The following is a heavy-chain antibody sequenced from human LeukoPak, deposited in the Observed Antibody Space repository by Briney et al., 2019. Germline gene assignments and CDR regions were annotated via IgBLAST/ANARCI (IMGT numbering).Heavy chain of an antibody. V-gene: IGHV1-24*01. Sequence: ASVKVSCTVSGYTLAAFAIRWVRQAPAKGLEWMGWFDPEDGETHSAQKVQGRVTTTADSSTDTDYMEMSSHRSVNTAVYYCATVSPTMTTVTPDAFDIWGQGTMVTVSS. CDR3: ATVSPTMTTVTPDAFDI. CDR2: FDPEDGET. CDR1: GYTLAAFA. D-gene: IGHD4-17*01. J-gene: IGHJ3*02.